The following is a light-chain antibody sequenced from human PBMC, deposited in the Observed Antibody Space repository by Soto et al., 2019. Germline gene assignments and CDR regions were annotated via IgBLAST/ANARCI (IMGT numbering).Light chain of an antibody. CDR3: QTWGTGVPV. Sequence: QPVLTQSPSASASLGASVKLTCTLSSGHSSYAIAWHQQQPEKGPRYLMKLNSDGSHSKGDGIPARFSGSSSGAERYLTISRLQSEDEADYYCQTWGTGVPVFGGGTKLTVL. CDR2: LNSDGSH. CDR1: SGHSSYA. J-gene: IGLJ2*01. V-gene: IGLV4-69*01.